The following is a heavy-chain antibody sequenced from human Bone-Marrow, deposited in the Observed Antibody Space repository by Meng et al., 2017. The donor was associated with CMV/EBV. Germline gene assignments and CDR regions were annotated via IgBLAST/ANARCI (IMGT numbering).Heavy chain of an antibody. CDR1: GFTFDDYG. D-gene: IGHD1-26*01. CDR3: ARDRIVRRGGSYFGWFDP. Sequence: GESLKISCAASGFTFDDYGMSWVRQAPGKGLEWVSGINWNGGSTGYADSVKGRFTISRDNAKNSLYLQMNSLRAEDTALYYCARDRIVRRGGSYFGWFDPWGQGTLVTCSS. V-gene: IGHV3-20*04. CDR2: INWNGGST. J-gene: IGHJ5*02.